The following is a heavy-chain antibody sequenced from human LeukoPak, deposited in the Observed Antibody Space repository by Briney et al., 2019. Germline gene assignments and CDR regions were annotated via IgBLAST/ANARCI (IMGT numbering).Heavy chain of an antibody. J-gene: IGHJ4*02. CDR1: GFTVSGNY. Sequence: PGGSLRLSCAASGFTVSGNYMTWVRQPPGKGLEWVSIIYSGGTTYYADSVKGRFTISRDNAKNSLYLQMNSLRAEDTAIYYCASFTDYWGQGTLVTVSS. V-gene: IGHV3-53*03. CDR3: ASFTDY. CDR2: IYSGGTT.